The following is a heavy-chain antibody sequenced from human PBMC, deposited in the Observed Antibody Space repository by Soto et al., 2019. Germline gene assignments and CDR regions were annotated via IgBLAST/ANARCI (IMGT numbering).Heavy chain of an antibody. CDR3: AKSQRITMIVVVNPFDY. Sequence: PXGSLRLSCAASGFTFSSYATSWVRQAPGKGLEWVSAISGSGGSTYYADSVKGRFTISRDNSKNTLYLQMNSLRAEDTAVYYCAKSQRITMIVVVNPFDYWGQGTLVTVSS. CDR1: GFTFSSYA. CDR2: ISGSGGST. D-gene: IGHD3-22*01. V-gene: IGHV3-23*01. J-gene: IGHJ4*02.